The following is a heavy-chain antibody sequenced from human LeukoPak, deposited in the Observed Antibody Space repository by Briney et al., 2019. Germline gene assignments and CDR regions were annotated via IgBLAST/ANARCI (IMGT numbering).Heavy chain of an antibody. CDR1: GFTVSSNY. Sequence: PGGSLRLSCAASGFTVSSNYMSWVRQAPGKGLEWVSSISSSSSYIYYADSVKGRFTISRDNAKNSLYLQVNSLRAEDTAVYYCARVVVVPAAIQVDYWGQGTLVTVSS. CDR2: ISSSSSYI. J-gene: IGHJ4*02. V-gene: IGHV3-21*01. CDR3: ARVVVVPAAIQVDY. D-gene: IGHD2-2*01.